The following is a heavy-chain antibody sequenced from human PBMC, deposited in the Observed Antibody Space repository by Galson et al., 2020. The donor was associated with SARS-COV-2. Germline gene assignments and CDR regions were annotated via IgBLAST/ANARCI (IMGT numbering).Heavy chain of an antibody. Sequence: ASVKVSCKASGYTFTSYYMHWVRQAPGQGLEWMGIINPSGGSTSYAQKFQGRVTMTRDTSTSTVYMELSSLRSEDTAVYYCARDPTLTGTTGSHYYYYGMDVWGQGTTVTVSS. CDR1: GYTFTSYY. CDR2: INPSGGST. CDR3: ARDPTLTGTTGSHYYYYGMDV. J-gene: IGHJ6*02. D-gene: IGHD1-20*01. V-gene: IGHV1-46*01.